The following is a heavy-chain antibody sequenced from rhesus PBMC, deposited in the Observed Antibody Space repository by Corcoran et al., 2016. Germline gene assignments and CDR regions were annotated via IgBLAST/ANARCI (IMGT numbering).Heavy chain of an antibody. D-gene: IGHD5-12*01. Sequence: QVQLVQSGAEIKQPGASVKLSCKASGYTFTSYSIHWVRQAPGQGLEWIGLISPDNGNKGYAQNLQGRVTITTDTSTSTGYMELSSLRSEDTAVDYCTRAPRGYSYSYFDDWGQGVLVTVSS. CDR1: GYTFTSYS. CDR3: TRAPRGYSYSYFDD. J-gene: IGHJ4*01. V-gene: IGHV1-180*01. CDR2: ISPDNGNK.